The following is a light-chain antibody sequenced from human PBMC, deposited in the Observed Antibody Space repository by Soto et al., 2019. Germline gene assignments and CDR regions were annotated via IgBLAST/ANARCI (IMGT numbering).Light chain of an antibody. CDR1: QGIGVY. CDR2: AAS. V-gene: IGKV1-27*01. CDR3: QKYNSAPLT. Sequence: DIQMTQSPSSLSASLGDRVTITCRASQGIGVYLAWFQQKPENAPKLLIYAASTLQSGVPSRFSGSGSGTDFTLTVSSLQPEDVATYYCQKYNSAPLTFGGGTRVEIK. J-gene: IGKJ4*01.